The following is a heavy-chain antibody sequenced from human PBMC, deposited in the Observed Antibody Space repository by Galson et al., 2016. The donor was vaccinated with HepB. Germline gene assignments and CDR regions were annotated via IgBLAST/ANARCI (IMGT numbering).Heavy chain of an antibody. J-gene: IGHJ6*02. CDR3: ARGIDALYCSATSCYNGMDV. V-gene: IGHV3-48*03. Sequence: SLRLSCAASGFVFTNYEMNWVRQAPGKGLEWVSYISSSGNTIYYTDSVRGRFTISRDNAKNSLYLQMNSLRAEDTALYYCARGIDALYCSATSCYNGMDVWGQGTTVTVS. CDR2: ISSSGNTI. CDR1: GFVFTNYE. D-gene: IGHD2-2*02.